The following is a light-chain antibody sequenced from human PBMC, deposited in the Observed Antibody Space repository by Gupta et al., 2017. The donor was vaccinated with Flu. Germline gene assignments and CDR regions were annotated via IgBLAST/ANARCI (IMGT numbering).Light chain of an antibody. CDR1: SSDIGNYNL. CDR2: EVS. CDR3: ASYTNTHTLI. Sequence: QSALPQPASVSGSPGQSITISCTGTSSDIGNYNLVSWYQHHPAQAPKLLIYEVSNRPSDVSNRFSASKSGNTASLTISGLQPEDEAYYYCASYTNTHTLIFGGGTKLAVL. V-gene: IGLV2-14*02. J-gene: IGLJ2*01.